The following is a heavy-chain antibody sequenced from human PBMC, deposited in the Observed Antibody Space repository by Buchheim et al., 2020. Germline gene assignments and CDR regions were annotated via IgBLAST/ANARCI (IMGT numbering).Heavy chain of an antibody. CDR1: GGSISSGGYY. Sequence: QVQLQESGPGLVKPSQTLSLTCTVSGGSISSGGYYWSWIRQHPGKGLEWIGYIYYSGSTYYNPSLKSRVTISVDTSKNQFSLKLSSVTAADTAVYYCARENREGYYDSSGFNLESVRFDYWGQGTL. D-gene: IGHD3-22*01. V-gene: IGHV4-31*03. CDR3: ARENREGYYDSSGFNLESVRFDY. CDR2: IYYSGST. J-gene: IGHJ4*02.